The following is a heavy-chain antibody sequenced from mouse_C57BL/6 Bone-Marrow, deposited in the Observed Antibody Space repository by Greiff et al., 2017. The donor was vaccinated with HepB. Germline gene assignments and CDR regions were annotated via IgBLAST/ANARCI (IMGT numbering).Heavy chain of an antibody. V-gene: IGHV1-39*01. J-gene: IGHJ3*01. CDR2: INPNYGTN. CDR3: ERLLFAY. Sequence: EVQLQQSGPELVKPGASLKISCTASGYSFTDYNMNWVKQSPGKSLEWIGVINPNYGTNSYKQKFKGKATLTVNQSSSTAYRQLNSLTSEYSAVYSCERLLFAYWGQGTLVTVSA. CDR1: GYSFTDYN.